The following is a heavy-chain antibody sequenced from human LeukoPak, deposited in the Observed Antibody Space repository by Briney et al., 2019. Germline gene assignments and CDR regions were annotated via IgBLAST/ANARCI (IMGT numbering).Heavy chain of an antibody. CDR1: GYTFTSYD. J-gene: IGHJ6*02. V-gene: IGHV1-8*01. Sequence: ASVKVSCKASGYTFTSYDINWARQATGQGLEWMGWMNPNSGNTGYAQKFQGRVTMTRNTSISTAYMELSSLRSEDTAVYYCARVRRGSYYYYYGMDVWGQGTTVTVSS. CDR3: ARVRRGSYYYYYGMDV. CDR2: MNPNSGNT. D-gene: IGHD1-26*01.